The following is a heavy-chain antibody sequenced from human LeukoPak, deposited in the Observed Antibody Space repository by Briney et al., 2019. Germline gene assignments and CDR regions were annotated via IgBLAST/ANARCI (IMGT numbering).Heavy chain of an antibody. CDR3: ARWMVGDAFDI. J-gene: IGHJ3*02. Sequence: SETLSLTCAVYGGSFSGSYWNWIRQPPGEGLEWIGEINHSGSTTYNPSLKSRVTISVDTSKNQFSLKLSSVTAADTAVYYCARWMVGDAFDIWGQGTMVTVSS. D-gene: IGHD3-10*01. CDR1: GGSFSGSY. V-gene: IGHV4-34*01. CDR2: INHSGST.